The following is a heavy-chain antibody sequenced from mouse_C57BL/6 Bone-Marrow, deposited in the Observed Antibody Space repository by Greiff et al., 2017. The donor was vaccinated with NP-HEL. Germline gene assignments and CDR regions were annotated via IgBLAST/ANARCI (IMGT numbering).Heavy chain of an antibody. D-gene: IGHD1-1*01. CDR1: GYTFTSYW. CDR2: IDPNRGGT. Sequence: QVQLQQPGADLVKPGASVKLSCKASGYTFTSYWMHWVKQRPGRGLEWIGRIDPNRGGTKFNEKFKTKATLTVDKPSSTAYMQLSSLTSEDSAVYYCARYYYGSRGWYVDVWGTGTTVTVSS. CDR3: ARYYYGSRGWYVDV. V-gene: IGHV1-72*01. J-gene: IGHJ1*03.